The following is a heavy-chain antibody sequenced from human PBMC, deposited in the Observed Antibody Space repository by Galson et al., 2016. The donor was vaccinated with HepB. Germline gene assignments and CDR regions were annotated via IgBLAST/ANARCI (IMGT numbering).Heavy chain of an antibody. CDR1: GYTFTSYD. J-gene: IGHJ6*02. Sequence: SVKVSCKASGYTFTSYDINWVRQATGQGLEWMGWMNPDSGNTGYAQQFQGRVTMTRNTSISTAYMELSSLRSEDTAVYYCARGYYYYYYTLDVWGQGTTVTVSS. V-gene: IGHV1-8*01. CDR3: ARGYYYYYYTLDV. CDR2: MNPDSGNT.